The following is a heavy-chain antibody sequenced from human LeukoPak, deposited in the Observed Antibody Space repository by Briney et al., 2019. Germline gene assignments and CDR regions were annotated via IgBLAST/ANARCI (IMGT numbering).Heavy chain of an antibody. CDR3: AATLTSSGWYYY. Sequence: GGSLRLSCAASGFTFSDYYMSWIRQAPGKGLEWVSYISSSGSTIYYADSVKGRLTISRDNAKNSLYLQMNSLRAEDTAVYYCAATLTSSGWYYYWGQGTLVTVSS. CDR1: GFTFSDYY. CDR2: ISSSGSTI. V-gene: IGHV3-11*01. D-gene: IGHD6-19*01. J-gene: IGHJ4*02.